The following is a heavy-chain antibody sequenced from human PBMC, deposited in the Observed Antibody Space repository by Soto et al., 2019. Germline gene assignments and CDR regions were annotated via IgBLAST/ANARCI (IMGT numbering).Heavy chain of an antibody. D-gene: IGHD3-16*01. J-gene: IGHJ4*02. Sequence: ASVKVSCKASGCTFTSYAMHWVRQAPGQRLEWMGWINAGNGNTNYAQKLQGRVTMTTDTSTSTAYMELRSLRSDDTAVYYCARAAFHSWGQGTLVPVSS. CDR1: GCTFTSYA. V-gene: IGHV1-3*01. CDR2: INAGNGNT. CDR3: ARAAFHS.